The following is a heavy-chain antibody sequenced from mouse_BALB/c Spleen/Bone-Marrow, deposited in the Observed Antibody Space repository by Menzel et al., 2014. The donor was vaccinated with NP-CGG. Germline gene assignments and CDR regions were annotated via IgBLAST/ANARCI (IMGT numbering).Heavy chain of an antibody. CDR2: IYPGNVNT. CDR3: ARGDYYRSHMDY. D-gene: IGHD2-14*01. CDR1: GYPFTSYY. J-gene: IGHJ4*01. Sequence: VQLQQSGPELVKPGSSVRISCKASGYPFTSYYIHWVKQRPGQGLEWIGWIYPGNVNTNYNEKFEDKATLTADKSSSTAYMHLSSRTSEDSAVYFCARGDYYRSHMDYWGQGASVTVSS. V-gene: IGHV1S56*01.